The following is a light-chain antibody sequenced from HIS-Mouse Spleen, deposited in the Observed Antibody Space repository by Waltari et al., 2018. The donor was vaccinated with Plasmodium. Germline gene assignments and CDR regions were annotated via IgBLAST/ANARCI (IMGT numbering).Light chain of an antibody. Sequence: QTVVTQEPSFSVSPGGTVTLTCGLSSGSVSTSYYPSWYQQTPGQAPRTLIYSTTPRSSVVPDRFSGSILGNKAALTITGAQADDESDYYCVLYMGSGTVVFGGGTKLTVL. V-gene: IGLV8-61*01. J-gene: IGLJ2*01. CDR1: SGSVSTSYY. CDR3: VLYMGSGTVV. CDR2: STT.